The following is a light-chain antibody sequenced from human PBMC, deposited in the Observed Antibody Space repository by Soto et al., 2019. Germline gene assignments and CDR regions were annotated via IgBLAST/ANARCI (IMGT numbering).Light chain of an antibody. V-gene: IGLV2-14*01. Sequence: QSALTQPASVSGSPGQSITLSCTGTSSDVGGYNYVSWYQQHPGKAPKLMIYEVSNRPSGVSNRFSGSKSGNTASLTISGLQAEDEADYCCSSYTSSSTRVFGGGTKLTVL. J-gene: IGLJ3*02. CDR1: SSDVGGYNY. CDR2: EVS. CDR3: SSYTSSSTRV.